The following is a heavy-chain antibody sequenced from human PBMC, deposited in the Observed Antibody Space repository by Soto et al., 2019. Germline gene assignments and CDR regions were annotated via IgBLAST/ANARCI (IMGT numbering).Heavy chain of an antibody. D-gene: IGHD3-22*01. CDR3: ASGGDPYYYDSTDYYPD. V-gene: IGHV4-30-4*01. CDR2: IYYSGST. J-gene: IGHJ4*02. CDR1: GGSISSGDYY. Sequence: PSETLSLTCTVSGGSISSGDYYWSWIRQPPGKGLEWIGYIYYSGSTYYNPSLKSRVTISVDTSKNQFSLKLSSVTAADTAVYYCASGGDPYYYDSTDYYPDWGQGTLVTVSS.